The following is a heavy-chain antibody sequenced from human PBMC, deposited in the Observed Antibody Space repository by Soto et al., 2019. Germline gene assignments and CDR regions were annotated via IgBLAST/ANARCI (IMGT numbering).Heavy chain of an antibody. CDR3: AKDPKSTVRFNWFDP. Sequence: EMQLSESGGGLVQPGGSLRLSCAASGFTFGSYAMSWVRQAPGKGLEWVSAISGGGSGTYYADSVKGRFTISRDNSKKTLFLQMNSLRVEDTDIYYCAKDPKSTVRFNWFDPWRQGTLVTVSS. CDR1: GFTFGSYA. V-gene: IGHV3-23*01. J-gene: IGHJ5*02. CDR2: ISGGGSGT. D-gene: IGHD2-8*02.